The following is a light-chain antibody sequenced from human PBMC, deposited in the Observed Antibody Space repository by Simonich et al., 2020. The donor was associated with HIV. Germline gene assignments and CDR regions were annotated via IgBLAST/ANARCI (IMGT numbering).Light chain of an antibody. CDR2: EDS. CDR3: YSTDSSGNHRV. Sequence: SYELTQPPSVSVSPGQTARITCSGDALPKKYAYWYQQKSGQDPVLVIYEDSKRPSGIHERCSGSSSGTMATLTISGAQVEDEADYYCYSTDSSGNHRVFGGGTKLTVL. CDR1: ALPKKY. J-gene: IGLJ2*01. V-gene: IGLV3-10*01.